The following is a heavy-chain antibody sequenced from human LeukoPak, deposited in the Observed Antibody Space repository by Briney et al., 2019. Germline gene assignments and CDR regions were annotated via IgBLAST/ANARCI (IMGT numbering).Heavy chain of an antibody. CDR2: IIPIFGTA. D-gene: IGHD2-15*01. CDR1: GGTFSSYA. CDR3: ARDPLDCSGGRCSDY. V-gene: IGHV1-69*05. Sequence: GSSVKVSCKASGGTFSSYAISWVRQAPGQGLEWMGRIIPIFGTANYAQKFQGRVTITTDESKSTAYMDLSSLRSEATAVYYCARDPLDCSGGRCSDYWGQGTLVTVSS. J-gene: IGHJ4*02.